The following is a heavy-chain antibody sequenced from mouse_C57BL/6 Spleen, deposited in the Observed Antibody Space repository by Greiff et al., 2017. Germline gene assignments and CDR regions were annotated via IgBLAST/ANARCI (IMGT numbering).Heavy chain of an antibody. D-gene: IGHD2-5*01. V-gene: IGHV3-6*01. Sequence: EVKLQESGPGLVKPSQSLSLTCSVTGYSITSGYYWNWIRQFPGNKLEWMGYISYDGSNNYNPSLKNRISITRDTSKNQCFLKLNSVTTEDTATYYCARDNSNSGFFAYWGQGTLVTVSA. CDR2: ISYDGSN. J-gene: IGHJ3*01. CDR1: GYSITSGYY. CDR3: ARDNSNSGFFAY.